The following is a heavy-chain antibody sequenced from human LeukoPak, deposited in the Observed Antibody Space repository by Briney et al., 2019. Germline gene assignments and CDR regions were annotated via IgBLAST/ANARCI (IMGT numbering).Heavy chain of an antibody. D-gene: IGHD5-12*01. CDR1: GYTFVGYY. CDR3: AREYSASEH. J-gene: IGHJ4*02. Sequence: ASVKVSCKASGYTFVGYYLHWVRQAPGQGLEWMAWIDPYTGNTHYAQKFRGRITVTRDTSVSTTYMELSWLTSDDTARYYCAREYSASEHWGQGTLVTVSS. V-gene: IGHV1-2*02. CDR2: IDPYTGNT.